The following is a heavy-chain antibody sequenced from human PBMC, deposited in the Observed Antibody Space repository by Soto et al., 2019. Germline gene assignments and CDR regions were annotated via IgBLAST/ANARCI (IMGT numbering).Heavy chain of an antibody. CDR2: IMPVFGRP. CDR3: ARQFDYDTSGYYYAY. Sequence: SVKGSCKACGGTYSKNTSSWVRQAPGQGLEWMGGIMPVFGRPNYAQKFQGRVTITADEYTRTAYMELSRLKSDDTAVYYCARQFDYDTSGYYYAYWGQGTQVTVSS. CDR1: GGTYSKNT. J-gene: IGHJ4*02. D-gene: IGHD3-22*01. V-gene: IGHV1-69*13.